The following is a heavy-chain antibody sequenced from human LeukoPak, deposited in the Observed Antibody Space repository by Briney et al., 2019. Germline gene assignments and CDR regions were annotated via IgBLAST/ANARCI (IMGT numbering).Heavy chain of an antibody. CDR2: ISAYNGNT. CDR3: ARDFYCSSTSCYPWFDP. J-gene: IGHJ5*02. V-gene: IGHV1-18*01. Sequence: GASVTVSCKASGYTFTSYGISWVRQAPGQGLEWMGWISAYNGNTNYAQKLQGRVTMTTDTSTSTAYMELRSLRSDDTAVYYCARDFYCSSTSCYPWFDPWGQGTLVTVSS. D-gene: IGHD2-2*01. CDR1: GYTFTSYG.